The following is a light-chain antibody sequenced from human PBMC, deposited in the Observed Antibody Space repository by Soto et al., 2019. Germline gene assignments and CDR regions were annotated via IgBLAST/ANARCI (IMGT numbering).Light chain of an antibody. CDR2: AAS. CDR3: QHYNNWLGT. V-gene: IGKV1-39*01. CDR1: QTVSIY. Sequence: DIQMTQSPSSLSASVADSVTTTCRASQTVSIYLNWYRQKPGKAPELLIFAASDLQSGVPSRFSGSGSGTEFTLTISSLQSEDFAVYYCQHYNNWLGTFGGGTKVDIK. J-gene: IGKJ4*01.